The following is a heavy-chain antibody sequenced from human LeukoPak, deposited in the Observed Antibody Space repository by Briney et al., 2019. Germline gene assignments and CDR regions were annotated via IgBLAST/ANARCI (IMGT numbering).Heavy chain of an antibody. D-gene: IGHD3-9*01. CDR1: GYTFTIYY. CDR2: INPSGGST. Sequence: ALVKVSFKASGYTFTIYYMHWVRQAPGQGREWMGIINPSGGSTSYAQKFQGRVTMTRDTSTSTVYMELSSLRSEDTAVYYCARAAVAATGYYYYYMDVWGKGTTVTISS. V-gene: IGHV1-46*01. J-gene: IGHJ6*03. CDR3: ARAAVAATGYYYYYMDV.